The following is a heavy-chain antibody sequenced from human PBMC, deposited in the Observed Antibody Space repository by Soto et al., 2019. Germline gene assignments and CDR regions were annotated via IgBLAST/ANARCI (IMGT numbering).Heavy chain of an antibody. CDR1: GGSVSSGSCY. D-gene: IGHD4-17*01. J-gene: IGHJ6*02. V-gene: IGHV4-61*01. Sequence: PSETLSLTCTVSGGSVSSGSCYWSWIRQPPGKGLEWIGYISYSGSTNYNPSLKSRLTISVDTSKNQFSLKLSSVTAADTAVYYCAREPTTVTNYYYYALDVWGQGTTVTVSS. CDR3: AREPTTVTNYYYYALDV. CDR2: ISYSGST.